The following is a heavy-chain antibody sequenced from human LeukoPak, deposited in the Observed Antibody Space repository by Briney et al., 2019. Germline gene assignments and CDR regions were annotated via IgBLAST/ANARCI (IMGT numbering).Heavy chain of an antibody. D-gene: IGHD3-10*01. V-gene: IGHV1-2*02. CDR1: GYTFSDYT. CDR3: ARSRELLDFDT. J-gene: IGHJ4*02. Sequence: ASVKVSCKTSGYTFSDYTIHWVRRAPGQGLEWMGWINPSSNAANYAQRFEGRVSLTRDTSISTADVVLTSLTSDDTGVYYCARSRELLDFDTWGQGTLVSVSS. CDR2: INPSSNAA.